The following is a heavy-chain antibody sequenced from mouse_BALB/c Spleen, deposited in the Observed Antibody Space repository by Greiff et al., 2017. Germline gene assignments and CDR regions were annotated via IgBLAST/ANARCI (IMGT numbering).Heavy chain of an antibody. V-gene: IGHV5-6*01. Sequence: EVQVVESGGDLVKPGGSLKLSCAASGFTFSSYGMSWVRQTPDKRLEWVATISSGGSYTYYPDSVKGRFTISRDNAKNTLYLQMSSLKSEDTAMYYCARQGDYGSSYVYFDVWGAGTTVTVSS. CDR1: GFTFSSYG. CDR3: ARQGDYGSSYVYFDV. J-gene: IGHJ1*01. CDR2: ISSGGSYT. D-gene: IGHD1-1*01.